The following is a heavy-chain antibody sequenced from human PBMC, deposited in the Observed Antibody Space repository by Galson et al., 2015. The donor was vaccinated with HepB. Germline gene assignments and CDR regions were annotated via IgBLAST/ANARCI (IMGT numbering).Heavy chain of an antibody. Sequence: SLRLSCAASGFTFSDYYMSWIRQAPGTGLEWVSYISSSGSTIYYADSVKGRFTISRDNAKNSLYLQMNSLRAEDTAVYYCARDNYYDSSGAPLDYWGQGTLVTVSS. CDR1: GFTFSDYY. V-gene: IGHV3-11*01. CDR2: ISSSGSTI. D-gene: IGHD3-22*01. J-gene: IGHJ4*02. CDR3: ARDNYYDSSGAPLDY.